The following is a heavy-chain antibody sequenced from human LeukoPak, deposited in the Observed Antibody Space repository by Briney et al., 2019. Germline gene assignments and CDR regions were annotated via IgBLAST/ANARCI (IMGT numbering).Heavy chain of an antibody. Sequence: GGSLRLSCAASGFTFTSYAMTWVRQAPGKGLEWVSGISGSGGSTDYADSVRGRFTTSRDNSKSTLFLQMNSLRAEDTAVYYCAKVLNIYHYYGMDVWGQGTTVTVSS. CDR2: ISGSGGST. J-gene: IGHJ6*02. D-gene: IGHD2/OR15-2a*01. V-gene: IGHV3-23*01. CDR1: GFTFTSYA. CDR3: AKVLNIYHYYGMDV.